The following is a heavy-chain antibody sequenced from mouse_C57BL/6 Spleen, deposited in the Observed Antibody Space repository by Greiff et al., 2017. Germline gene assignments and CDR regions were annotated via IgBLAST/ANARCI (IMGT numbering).Heavy chain of an antibody. J-gene: IGHJ4*01. CDR3: ARGGYYRGAMDY. CDR1: GYAFSSYW. Sequence: VHLVESGAELVKPGASVKISCKASGYAFSSYWMNWVKQRPGKGLEWIGQIYPGYGDTNYNGKFKGKATLTADKSSSTAYMQLSSLTSEDSAVYFCARGGYYRGAMDYWGQGTSVTVSS. CDR2: IYPGYGDT. V-gene: IGHV1-80*01. D-gene: IGHD2-3*01.